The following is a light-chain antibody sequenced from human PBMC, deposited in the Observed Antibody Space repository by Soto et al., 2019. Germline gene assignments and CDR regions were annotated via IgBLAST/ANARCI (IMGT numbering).Light chain of an antibody. Sequence: IVLTQSPGTLSLSPGERVSLSCRASQSIKNNFLAWYQQKPGQAPRLLIFGASSRSSGIPYRFSGSGSGTDFTLTVSRLEPEDFAVYYCQQYGTSPINFGQGTRLEIK. J-gene: IGKJ5*01. CDR2: GAS. CDR1: QSIKNNF. V-gene: IGKV3-20*01. CDR3: QQYGTSPIN.